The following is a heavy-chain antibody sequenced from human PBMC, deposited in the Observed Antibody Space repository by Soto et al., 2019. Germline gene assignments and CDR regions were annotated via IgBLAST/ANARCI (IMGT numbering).Heavy chain of an antibody. CDR3: ARDPRIAVAGTEWFDP. V-gene: IGHV1-69*01. CDR1: GGTFSSYA. Sequence: QVQLVQSGAEVKKPGSSVKVSCKASGGTFSSYAISWVRQAPGQGLEWMGGIIPIFGTANYAQKFQGRVTITADESTSTAYMERSSLRSEDTAVYYCARDPRIAVAGTEWFDPWGQGTLVTVSS. CDR2: IIPIFGTA. D-gene: IGHD6-19*01. J-gene: IGHJ5*02.